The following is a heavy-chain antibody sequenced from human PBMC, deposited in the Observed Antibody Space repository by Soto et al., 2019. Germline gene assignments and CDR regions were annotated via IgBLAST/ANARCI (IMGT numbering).Heavy chain of an antibody. D-gene: IGHD2-15*01. V-gene: IGHV1-18*01. CDR1: GYTFTSYG. Sequence: QVQLVQSGAEVKKPGASVKVSCKASGYTFTSYGISWVRQAPGQGLEGMGWISANNGNTKYAQNFQGRVTMTTDTSTSTAYMELRSLRSDDTAVYYCARAYSPGLFDPWGQGTLVTVSS. CDR2: ISANNGNT. J-gene: IGHJ5*02. CDR3: ARAYSPGLFDP.